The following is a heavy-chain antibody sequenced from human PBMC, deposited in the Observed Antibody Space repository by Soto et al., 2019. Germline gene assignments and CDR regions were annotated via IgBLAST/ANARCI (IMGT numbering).Heavy chain of an antibody. Sequence: PGEFLTISCTCSGNSFTRYWISWVRQMPGKGLEWMGRIDPSDSYTNYSPSFQGHVTISADKSISTAYLQWSSLKASDTAMYYCARRSSSSRSFDYYYGMDVWGQGTTVTVSS. CDR3: ARRSSSSRSFDYYYGMDV. J-gene: IGHJ6*02. CDR2: IDPSDSYT. CDR1: GNSFTRYW. D-gene: IGHD6-6*01. V-gene: IGHV5-10-1*01.